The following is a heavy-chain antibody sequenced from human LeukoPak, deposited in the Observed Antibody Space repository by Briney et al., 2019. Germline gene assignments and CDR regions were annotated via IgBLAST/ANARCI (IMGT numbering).Heavy chain of an antibody. D-gene: IGHD3-3*01. CDR1: GFTFSSYS. CDR2: ISSSSSYI. J-gene: IGHJ6*02. CDR3: ARVHYDFWSGYPYYYYGMDV. Sequence: GGSLRLSCAASGFTFSSYSMNWVRQAPGKGLEWVSSISSSSSYIYYADSVKGRFTISRDNAKNSLYLQMNSLRAEDTAVYYCARVHYDFWSGYPYYYYGMDVWGQGTTVTVSS. V-gene: IGHV3-21*01.